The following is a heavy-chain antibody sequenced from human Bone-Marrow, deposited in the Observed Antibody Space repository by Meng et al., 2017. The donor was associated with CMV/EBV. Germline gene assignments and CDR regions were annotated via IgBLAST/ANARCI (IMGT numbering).Heavy chain of an antibody. J-gene: IGHJ5*02. V-gene: IGHV4-39*01. Sequence: SETLSLTCTVSGGSISSSNYYWGWIRQPPGKGLEWIGSIYYSGSTYYNPSLKSRVTISVDTSKNQFSLKLSSVTAADTAVYYCARLIVVVPASGWFDPWGQGTLVTVSS. CDR1: GGSISSSNYY. CDR2: IYYSGST. D-gene: IGHD2-2*01. CDR3: ARLIVVVPASGWFDP.